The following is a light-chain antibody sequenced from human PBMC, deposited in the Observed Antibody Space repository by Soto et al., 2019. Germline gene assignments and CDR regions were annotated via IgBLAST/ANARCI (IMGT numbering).Light chain of an antibody. CDR2: EVN. CDR3: SSYTSSSSYV. CDR1: GSDVGAYNL. J-gene: IGLJ1*01. V-gene: IGLV2-14*02. Sequence: QCDRNRPASGSGAAGQASTISCTGTGSDVGAYNLVSWYQQHPGKAPKLIICEVNTRPSGISNRFSGSKSGDTASLTISGLQAEDEADYYCSSYTSSSSYVFGTGTKVTVL.